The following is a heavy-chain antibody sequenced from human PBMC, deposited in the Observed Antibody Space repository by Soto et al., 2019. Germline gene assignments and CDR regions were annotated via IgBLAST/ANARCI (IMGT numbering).Heavy chain of an antibody. CDR2: VYHSGST. J-gene: IGHJ4*02. V-gene: IGHV4-59*01. CDR1: GGSMRNYY. Sequence: ATLSLTCSVSGGSMRNYYWNWIRQPPGRGLEWIGYVYHSGSTNYNPSLKSRVSMSVDVSRNHFSLTLHSVTAADTAVYFCTSSYSTSSSPDYWGQGTLVTGSS. D-gene: IGHD6-6*01. CDR3: TSSYSTSSSPDY.